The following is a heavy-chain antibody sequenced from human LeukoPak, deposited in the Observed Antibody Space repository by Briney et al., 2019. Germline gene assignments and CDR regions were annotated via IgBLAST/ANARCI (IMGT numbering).Heavy chain of an antibody. D-gene: IGHD2-2*01. Sequence: PSETLSLTCAVYGGSFSGHYWSWIRQSPGKGLEWIGEINHIGNTNYNPSLKSRVTISVDTSKNQFSLRLNSVTAADTAVFYCARAIVVVPAAHFDYWGQGTLVTVSS. J-gene: IGHJ4*02. V-gene: IGHV4-34*01. CDR1: GGSFSGHY. CDR3: ARAIVVVPAAHFDY. CDR2: INHIGNT.